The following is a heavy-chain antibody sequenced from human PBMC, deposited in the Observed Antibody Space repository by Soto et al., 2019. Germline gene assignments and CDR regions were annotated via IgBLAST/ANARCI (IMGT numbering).Heavy chain of an antibody. CDR3: AKWVSGDYVARQFDY. D-gene: IGHD4-17*01. J-gene: IGHJ4*02. CDR2: ISGSGGST. V-gene: IGHV3-23*01. CDR1: GFTFSSYA. Sequence: EVQLLESGGGLVQPGGSLRLSCEASGFTFSSYAMSWVRQAPGKGLEWVSAISGSGGSTYYADSVKGRFTISRDNSKNTLYLQMNSLRAEDTAVYYCAKWVSGDYVARQFDYWGQGTLVTVSS.